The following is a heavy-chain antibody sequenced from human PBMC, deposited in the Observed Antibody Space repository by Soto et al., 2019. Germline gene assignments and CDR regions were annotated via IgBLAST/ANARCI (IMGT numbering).Heavy chain of an antibody. V-gene: IGHV1-2*04. D-gene: IGHD6-13*01. J-gene: IGHJ3*02. CDR1: GYTFTGYY. CDR2: INPNSGGT. CDR3: ARAFRAIAAAGTARSDAFDI. Sequence: ASVKVSCKASGYTFTGYYMHWVRQAPGQGLEWMGWINPNSGGTNYAQKFQGWVTMTRDTSISTAYMELSRLRSDDTAVYYCARAFRAIAAAGTARSDAFDIWGQGTMVTVSS.